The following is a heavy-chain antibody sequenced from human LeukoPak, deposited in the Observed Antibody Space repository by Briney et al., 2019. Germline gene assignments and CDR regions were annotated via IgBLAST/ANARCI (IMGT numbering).Heavy chain of an antibody. Sequence: ASVKVSCKASGYTFTSYYMHWVRQAPGQGLEWMGIINPSGGSTSYAQKFQGRVTMTTDTSTSTAYMELRSLRSDDTAVYYCARAIVGFDYWGQGTLVTVSS. CDR2: INPSGGST. CDR3: ARAIVGFDY. V-gene: IGHV1-46*01. CDR1: GYTFTSYY. D-gene: IGHD3-16*02. J-gene: IGHJ4*02.